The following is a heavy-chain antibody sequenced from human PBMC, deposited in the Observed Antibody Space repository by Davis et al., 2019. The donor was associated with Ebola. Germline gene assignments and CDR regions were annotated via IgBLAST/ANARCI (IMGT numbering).Heavy chain of an antibody. Sequence: GESLKISCAASGFTFSSYGMHWVRQAPGKGLEWVSAISGSGGSTYYADSVKGRFTISRDNSKNTLYLQMNSLRAEDTAVYYCAKDRTSSSWYESGYWGQGTLVTVSS. CDR2: ISGSGGST. CDR3: AKDRTSSSWYESGY. CDR1: GFTFSSYG. D-gene: IGHD6-13*01. J-gene: IGHJ4*02. V-gene: IGHV3-23*01.